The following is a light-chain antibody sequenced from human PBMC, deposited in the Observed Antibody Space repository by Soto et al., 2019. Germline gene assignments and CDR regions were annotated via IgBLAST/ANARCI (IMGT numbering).Light chain of an antibody. CDR3: QQYGSSPPWT. CDR1: QSVSSSY. CDR2: GAS. V-gene: IGKV3-20*01. Sequence: EIVLTQSPGTLSLSPGERATLSCRARQSVSSSYLAWYQQKPGQAPRILIYGASSRATGIPDRFSGSGSGTDFTLTISRLEPEDFAVYYCQQYGSSPPWTFGQGTKVQIK. J-gene: IGKJ1*01.